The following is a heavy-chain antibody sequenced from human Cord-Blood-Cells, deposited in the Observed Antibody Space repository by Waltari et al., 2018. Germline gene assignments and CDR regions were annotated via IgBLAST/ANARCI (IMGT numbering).Heavy chain of an antibody. Sequence: QVQLVQSGAEVKKPGASVKVSCKASGYTFTGYYMHWVRQAPGQGLEWMGWINPNSGGTNYAQKFQGWVTMTRDTSISTAYMELSRLRSDDTAVYYCARSGCTNGVCYYGIDVWGQGTTVTVSS. J-gene: IGHJ6*02. CDR2: INPNSGGT. V-gene: IGHV1-2*04. CDR3: ARSGCTNGVCYYGIDV. D-gene: IGHD2-8*01. CDR1: GYTFTGYY.